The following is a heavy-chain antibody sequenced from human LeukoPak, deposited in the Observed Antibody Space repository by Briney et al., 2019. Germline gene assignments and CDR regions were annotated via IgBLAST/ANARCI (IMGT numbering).Heavy chain of an antibody. J-gene: IGHJ4*02. Sequence: KPSETLSLTCTVSGYSISSGYYWGWIRQPPGKGLEWIGSIYYSGSTNYNPSLKSRVTISVDTSKNQFSLKLSSVTAADTAVYYCARQTTVAAHDYWGQGTLVTVSS. CDR1: GYSISSGYY. CDR2: IYYSGST. CDR3: ARQTTVAAHDY. V-gene: IGHV4-38-2*02. D-gene: IGHD4-23*01.